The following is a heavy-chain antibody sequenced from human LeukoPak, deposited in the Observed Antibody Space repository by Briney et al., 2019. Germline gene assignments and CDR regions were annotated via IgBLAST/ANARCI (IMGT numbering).Heavy chain of an antibody. J-gene: IGHJ4*02. CDR1: GFTFSSYE. CDR2: ISSSGSTI. CDR3: ASLSRGLDY. V-gene: IGHV3-48*03. Sequence: GGSLRLSCAASGFTFSSYEMNWVRQAPGKGLEWASYISSSGSTIYYADSVKGRFTISRDNAKNSLYLQMNSLRAEDTAVYYCASLSRGLDYWGQGTLVTVSS.